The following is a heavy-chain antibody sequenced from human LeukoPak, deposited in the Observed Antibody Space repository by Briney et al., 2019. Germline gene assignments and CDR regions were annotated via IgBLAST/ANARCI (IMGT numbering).Heavy chain of an antibody. J-gene: IGHJ4*02. CDR3: VKDQAGG. D-gene: IGHD6-19*01. Sequence: GGSLRLSCEASGFSFSDYSMHWVRQGPGKGLEWVAFILYDGSQKYYADSVKGRFTVSRDNSKNTVYLQMNSLRTEDTAVYYCVKDQAGGWGQGTLVTVPS. V-gene: IGHV3-30*02. CDR2: ILYDGSQK. CDR1: GFSFSDYS.